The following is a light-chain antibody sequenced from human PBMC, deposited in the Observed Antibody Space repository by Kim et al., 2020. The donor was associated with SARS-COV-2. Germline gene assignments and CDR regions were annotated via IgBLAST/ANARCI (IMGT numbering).Light chain of an antibody. CDR2: DNN. Sequence: GQKVTHSCSGSSSNIGNNYVSWYQQLPGTAPKLLIYDNNKRPSGIPDRFSGSKSGTSATLGITGLQTGDEADYYCGTWDSSLSAGVFGTGTKVTVL. J-gene: IGLJ1*01. V-gene: IGLV1-51*01. CDR3: GTWDSSLSAGV. CDR1: SSNIGNNY.